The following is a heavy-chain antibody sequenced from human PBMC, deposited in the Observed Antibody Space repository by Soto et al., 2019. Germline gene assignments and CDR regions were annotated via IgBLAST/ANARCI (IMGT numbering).Heavy chain of an antibody. CDR1: GDSISSYY. CDR2: VYYTGST. CDR3: ARSLGGRSYDYYGMNV. V-gene: IGHV4-59*01. J-gene: IGHJ6*04. D-gene: IGHD1-26*01. Sequence: PSETLSLTCTVSGDSISSYYWSWIRQPPGKGLEWIGYVYYTGSTNYNPSLKSRVTISVDTSNNQFSLRMSSVTAADTAVFYCARSLGGRSYDYYGMNVWGKGTTVTVSS.